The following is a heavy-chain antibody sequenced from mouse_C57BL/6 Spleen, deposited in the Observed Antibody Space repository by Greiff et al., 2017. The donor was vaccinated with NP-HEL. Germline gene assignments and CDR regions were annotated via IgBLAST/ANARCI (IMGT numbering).Heavy chain of an antibody. V-gene: IGHV6-6*01. Sequence: EVKVEESGGGLVQPGGSMKLSCAASGFTFSDAWMDWVRQSPEKGLEWVAEIRNKANNHATYYAESVKGRFTISRDDSKSSVYLQMNSLRAEDTGIYYCTPTAQATAWFAYWGQGTLVTVSA. CDR2: IRNKANNHAT. J-gene: IGHJ3*01. D-gene: IGHD3-2*02. CDR1: GFTFSDAW. CDR3: TPTAQATAWFAY.